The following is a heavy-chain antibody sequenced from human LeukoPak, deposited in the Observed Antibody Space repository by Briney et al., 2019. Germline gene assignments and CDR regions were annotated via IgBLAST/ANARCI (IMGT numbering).Heavy chain of an antibody. CDR3: ARRYGTQDAFDI. V-gene: IGHV5-51*01. CDR1: GYSFTSYW. CDR2: IYPGDSDT. J-gene: IGHJ3*02. Sequence: GESLKISCQGAGYSFTSYWIGWVRQMPGKGLEWMGIIYPGDSDTRYSPSFHGQVTISADKSISTAYLQWSSLKASDTAMCYCARRYGTQDAFDIWGQGTMVTVSS. D-gene: IGHD1-1*01.